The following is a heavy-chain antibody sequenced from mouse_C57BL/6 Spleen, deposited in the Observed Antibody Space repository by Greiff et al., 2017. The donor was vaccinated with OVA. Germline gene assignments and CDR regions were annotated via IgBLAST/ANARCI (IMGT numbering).Heavy chain of an antibody. CDR1: GFTFRGYG. CDR2: IGPEGGDT. V-gene: IGHV5-6*02. Sequence: EVMLVESGGDLVKPGGSLKFSCAASGFTFRGYGMSWVRQSPDKRLEWVGSIGPEGGDTKYPQRVQGRATISADTSSNTAYLQLSSLTSEDTAGYYCVGGNYEDVDVWGTGTTVTVSS. J-gene: IGHJ1*03. CDR3: VGGNYEDVDV. D-gene: IGHD2-1*01.